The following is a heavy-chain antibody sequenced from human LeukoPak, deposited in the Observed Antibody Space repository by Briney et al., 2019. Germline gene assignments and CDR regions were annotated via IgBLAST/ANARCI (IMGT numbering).Heavy chain of an antibody. D-gene: IGHD3-10*01. V-gene: IGHV3-23*01. CDR3: TKWSGFGDD. J-gene: IGHJ4*02. CDR1: GFTFSSCA. CDR2: ISGSGDST. Sequence: GGSLRLSCAASGFTFSSCAMIWVRQAPGKGLEWVSGISGSGDSTFYADSVKGRFTISRDNSRNTLYLQMSSLRPEDTAVYYCTKWSGFGDDWGQGTLVTVSS.